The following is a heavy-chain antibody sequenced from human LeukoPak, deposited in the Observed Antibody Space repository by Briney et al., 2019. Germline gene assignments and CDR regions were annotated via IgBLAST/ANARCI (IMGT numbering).Heavy chain of an antibody. CDR1: GFTFSSYW. V-gene: IGHV3-74*01. J-gene: IGHJ4*02. Sequence: GGSLRLSCAASGFTFSSYWMHWVRQAPGKGLVWVSRINSDGSSTSYADSVKGRFIISRDNAKNTLYVQMNSLRAEDTAVYYCATNPIGGFDYWGQGTLVTVSS. CDR2: INSDGSST. D-gene: IGHD3-3*01. CDR3: ATNPIGGFDY.